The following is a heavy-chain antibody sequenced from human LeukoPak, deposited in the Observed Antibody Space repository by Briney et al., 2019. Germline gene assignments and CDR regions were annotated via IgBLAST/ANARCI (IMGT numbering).Heavy chain of an antibody. CDR1: GFIFSSYE. J-gene: IGHJ4*02. V-gene: IGHV3-30*03. CDR3: ARDYYLDY. CDR2: ISYDGRNK. Sequence: PGGSLRLSCAASGFIFSSYEMNWVRQAPGKGLEWVAVISYDGRNKYYADSVKGRFTISRDNSKNTLYLQMNSLRSEDTAVYYCARDYYLDYWGQGTLVTVSS.